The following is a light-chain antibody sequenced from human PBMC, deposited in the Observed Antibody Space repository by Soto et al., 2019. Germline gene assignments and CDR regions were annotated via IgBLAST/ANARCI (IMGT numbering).Light chain of an antibody. CDR3: ATWDSSLSALL. V-gene: IGLV1-51*01. Sequence: QSVLTQPPSVSAAPGQKVTISCSGGSSNIGNNYVSWYQQVAGTTPKLLIFDNNKRPSGIPDRFSGSKSGTSATLGIAGLQTGEAADYYCATWDSSLSALLFGGGTQLTVL. CDR1: SSNIGNNY. J-gene: IGLJ3*02. CDR2: DNN.